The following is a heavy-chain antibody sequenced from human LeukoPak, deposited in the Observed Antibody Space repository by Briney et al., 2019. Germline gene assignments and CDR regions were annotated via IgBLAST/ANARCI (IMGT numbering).Heavy chain of an antibody. CDR1: GGSISSYY. D-gene: IGHD6-6*01. J-gene: IGHJ4*02. CDR2: IYYSGST. V-gene: IGHV4-59*08. Sequence: PSETLSLTCTVSGGSISSYYWSWIRQPPGKGLEWIGYIYYSGSTNYNPSLKSRVTISVDTSKNQFSLKPSSVTAADTAVYYCARLRSRNSSSSGVDDYWGQGTLVTVSS. CDR3: ARLRSRNSSSSGVDDY.